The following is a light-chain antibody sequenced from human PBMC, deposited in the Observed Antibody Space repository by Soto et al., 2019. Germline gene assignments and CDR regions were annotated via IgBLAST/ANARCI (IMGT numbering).Light chain of an antibody. V-gene: IGKV3-15*01. J-gene: IGKJ1*01. CDR1: QSVSSN. CDR2: GAS. Sequence: EIVMTQSPATLSVSPGERATLSCRASQSVSSNLAWYQQKPGQAPRLLIYGASTRATGIPARFSGSGSGTEFTLTISSRASEDFAVYYCQQYNNWPPWTFGQGTKVEIK. CDR3: QQYNNWPPWT.